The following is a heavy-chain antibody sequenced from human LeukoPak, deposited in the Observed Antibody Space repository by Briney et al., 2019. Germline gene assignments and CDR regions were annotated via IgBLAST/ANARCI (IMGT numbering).Heavy chain of an antibody. D-gene: IGHD3-22*01. V-gene: IGHV3-33*06. CDR2: IWYDGSNK. CDR1: GFTFSSYG. Sequence: PGGSLILSCAASGFTFSSYGMHWVRQAPGKGLEWVAVIWYDGSNKYYADSVKGRFTISRDNSKNTLYLQMNSLRAEDTAVYYCAKDARRVYDSSGYYDYWGQGTLVTVSS. CDR3: AKDARRVYDSSGYYDY. J-gene: IGHJ4*02.